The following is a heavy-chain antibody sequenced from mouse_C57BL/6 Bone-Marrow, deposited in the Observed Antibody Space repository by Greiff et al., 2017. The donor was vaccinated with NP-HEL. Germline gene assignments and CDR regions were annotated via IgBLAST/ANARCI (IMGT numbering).Heavy chain of an antibody. Sequence: QVQLQQPGAELVMPGASVKLSCKASGYTFTSYWMHWVKQRPGQGLEWIGEIDPSDSYTNYNQKFKGKSTLTVDKSSSTTYMQLSSLTSEDSAVYYCARDDLLCPWYFDVWGTGTTVTVSS. CDR2: IDPSDSYT. CDR3: ARDDLLCPWYFDV. V-gene: IGHV1-69*01. D-gene: IGHD2-1*01. CDR1: GYTFTSYW. J-gene: IGHJ1*03.